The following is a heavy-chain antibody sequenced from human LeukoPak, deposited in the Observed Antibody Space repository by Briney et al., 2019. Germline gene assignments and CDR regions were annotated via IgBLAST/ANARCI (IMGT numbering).Heavy chain of an antibody. CDR1: GGSIRSSSYY. D-gene: IGHD3-9*01. CDR3: ASGGIRYFDWLLCGFDY. V-gene: IGHV4-39*01. J-gene: IGHJ4*02. Sequence: TSETLSLTCTVSGGSIRSSSYYWGWIRQPPGKGLEWIGSIYYSGSTYYNPSLKSRVTISVDTSKNQFSLKLSSVTAADTAVYYCASGGIRYFDWLLCGFDYWGQGTLVTVSS. CDR2: IYYSGST.